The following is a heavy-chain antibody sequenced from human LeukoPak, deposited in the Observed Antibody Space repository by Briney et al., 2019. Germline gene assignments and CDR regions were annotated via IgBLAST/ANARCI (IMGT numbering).Heavy chain of an antibody. CDR3: AKDRANWAIDD. CDR2: IGGDGIA. D-gene: IGHD3-16*01. J-gene: IGHJ4*02. V-gene: IGHV3-69-1*01. CDR1: GFTFTDHL. Sequence: GESLRLSCVASGFTFTDHLMNWVRQAPGKGLEWISYIGGDGIAFYADSVKGRFTASKDDARKSMYLQMNSLRVEDTAVYYCAKDRANWAIDDWGQGTQVTVSS.